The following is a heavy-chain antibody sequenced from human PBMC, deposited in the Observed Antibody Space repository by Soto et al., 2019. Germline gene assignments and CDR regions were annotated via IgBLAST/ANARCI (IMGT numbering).Heavy chain of an antibody. D-gene: IGHD6-6*01. CDR3: ARDRGLSPYTAARSHQRTYNWFDP. J-gene: IGHJ5*02. CDR1: GYTFTSYG. CDR2: ISAYNGNT. V-gene: IGHV1-18*01. Sequence: GASVKVSCKASGYTFTSYGISWVRQAPGQGLEWMGWISAYNGNTNYAQKLQGRVTMTTDTSTSTAYMELRSLRSDDTAVYYCARDRGLSPYTAARSHQRTYNWFDPWGQGTLVTVSS.